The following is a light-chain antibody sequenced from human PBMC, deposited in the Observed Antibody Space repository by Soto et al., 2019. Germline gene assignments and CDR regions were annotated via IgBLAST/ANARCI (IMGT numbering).Light chain of an antibody. Sequence: QSVLTQPASVSGSPGQSITISCTGTSSDVGGYNYVSWYQHHPDKAPKLIIFEVSNRPSGISIRFSGSKSASTASLTISGLQAEDEADYYCNSYTSSSTNVFGTGTKVTVL. V-gene: IGLV2-14*01. CDR3: NSYTSSSTNV. CDR2: EVS. CDR1: SSDVGGYNY. J-gene: IGLJ1*01.